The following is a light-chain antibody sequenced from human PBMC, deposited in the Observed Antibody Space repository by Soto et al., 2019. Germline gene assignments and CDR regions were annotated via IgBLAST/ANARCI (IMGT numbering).Light chain of an antibody. CDR2: EVS. Sequence: QSVLTQPASVSGSPGQSITTSCTGTSSDVGSYNLVSWYQQHPGKAPKLIIYEVSKRPSGVSNRFSGSKSGNTASLTISGLQAEDEADYYCCSYAGSSTFSYVFGTGTKSPS. CDR3: CSYAGSSTFSYV. V-gene: IGLV2-23*02. CDR1: SSDVGSYNL. J-gene: IGLJ1*01.